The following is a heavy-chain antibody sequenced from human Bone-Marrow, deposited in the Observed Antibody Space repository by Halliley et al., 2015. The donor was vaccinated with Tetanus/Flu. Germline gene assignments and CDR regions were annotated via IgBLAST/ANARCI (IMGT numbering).Heavy chain of an antibody. D-gene: IGHD1-26*01. J-gene: IGHJ6*02. V-gene: IGHV5-51*01. Sequence: QLVQSGAEVKKPGESLKISCKGSGYSFSTYWIAWVRQMPGKGLEWMGIIDPGDSDTRYRPSFEGQVTISADKSISTAYMQWSSLEASVTAIYYGARHGEDTGGYLYSLYGMDVWGQGTTVTVSS. CDR2: IDPGDSDT. CDR1: GYSFSTYW. CDR3: ARHGEDTGGYLYSLYGMDV.